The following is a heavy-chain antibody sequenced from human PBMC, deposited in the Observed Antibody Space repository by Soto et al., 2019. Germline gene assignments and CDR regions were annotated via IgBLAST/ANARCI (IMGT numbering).Heavy chain of an antibody. V-gene: IGHV1-18*04. D-gene: IGHD2-2*01. J-gene: IGHJ5*02. Sequence: ASVKVSCKASGYTFTSYGISWVRQAPGQGLEWMGWISAYNGNTNYAQKLQGRVTMTTDTSTSTAYMELRSLRSDDTAVYYCARKPDCSSTSCYLGLGGNWFDPWGQGTLVTVSS. CDR3: ARKPDCSSTSCYLGLGGNWFDP. CDR2: ISAYNGNT. CDR1: GYTFTSYG.